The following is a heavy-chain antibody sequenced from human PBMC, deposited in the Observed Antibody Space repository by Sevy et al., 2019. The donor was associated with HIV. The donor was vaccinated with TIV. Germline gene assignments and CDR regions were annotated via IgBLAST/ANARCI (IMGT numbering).Heavy chain of an antibody. Sequence: GGSLRLSCVVSGFDIRSNYMSWVRQAPGKGLEWVSHIYAGGTAYYADSVKGRFTFSRDDSKNTVSLQMRSLRVEDSAVYYCACEYCRRGSFFFDYWRQGIQLSVFS. V-gene: IGHV3-53*01. CDR2: IYAGGTA. D-gene: IGHD2-15*01. CDR1: GFDIRSNY. J-gene: IGHJ4*02. CDR3: ACEYCRRGSFFFDY.